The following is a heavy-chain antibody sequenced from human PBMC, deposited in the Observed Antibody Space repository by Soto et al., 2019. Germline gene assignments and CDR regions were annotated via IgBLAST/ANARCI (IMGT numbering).Heavy chain of an antibody. CDR3: ARPYFRSTRCYLYYYGMDV. V-gene: IGHV3-30*14. D-gene: IGHD2-2*01. J-gene: IGHJ6*01. CDR2: ISSDGSHQ. Sequence: QVQLVESGGGVVQPGRSLRLSCAASGFTFSTSAIHWVRQAPGKGLEWVAVISSDGSHQYYADSVRGRFTVSRDNSKNTIYLEMNSLRAEETAVYYCARPYFRSTRCYLYYYGMDVWGQGTTVTVSS. CDR1: GFTFSTSA.